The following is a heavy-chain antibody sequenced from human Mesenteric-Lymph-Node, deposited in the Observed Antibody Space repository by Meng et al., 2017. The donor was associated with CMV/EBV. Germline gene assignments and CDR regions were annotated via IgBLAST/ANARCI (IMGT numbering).Heavy chain of an antibody. CDR3: AREGTGYYFDY. CDR1: GFTFSDYY. CDR2: ISSSRGYI. D-gene: IGHD7-27*01. J-gene: IGHJ4*02. Sequence: GESLKISCAASGFTFSDYYMDWIRQAPGKGLEWVSSISSSRGYIYYADSVKGRFTISRDNAKNSLYLQMNSLRAEDTAVYYCAREGTGYYFDYWGQGTLVTVSS. V-gene: IGHV3-21*01.